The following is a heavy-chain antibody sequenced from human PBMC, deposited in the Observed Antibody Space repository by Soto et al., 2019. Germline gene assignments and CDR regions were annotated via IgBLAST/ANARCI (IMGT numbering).Heavy chain of an antibody. CDR3: AHRPGDGVRGVISNWFDP. D-gene: IGHD3-10*01. CDR1: GFSLSTSGVG. V-gene: IGHV2-5*02. CDR2: IYWDDDK. Sequence: QITLKESGPTLVKPTQTLTLTCTFSGFSLSTSGVGVGWIRQPPGKALEWLALIYWDDDKRYSPSLKSRLTITKDTSKNQVVLTMTNMDPVDTATYYCAHRPGDGVRGVISNWFDPWGQGTLVTVSS. J-gene: IGHJ5*02.